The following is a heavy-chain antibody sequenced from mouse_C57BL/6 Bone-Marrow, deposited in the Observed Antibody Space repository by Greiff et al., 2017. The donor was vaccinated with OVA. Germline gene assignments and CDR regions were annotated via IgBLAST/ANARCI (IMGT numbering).Heavy chain of an antibody. CDR1: GFTFSDYY. CDR2: ISNGGGST. CDR3: ARPHYYGSSYPYFDY. Sequence: EVMLVESGGGLVQPGGSLKLSCAASGFTFSDYYMYWVRQTPEKRLEWVAYISNGGGSTYYPDTVKGRFTISRDNAKNTLYLQMSRLKSEDTVMYYCARPHYYGSSYPYFDYWGQGTTLTVSS. J-gene: IGHJ2*01. V-gene: IGHV5-12*01. D-gene: IGHD1-1*01.